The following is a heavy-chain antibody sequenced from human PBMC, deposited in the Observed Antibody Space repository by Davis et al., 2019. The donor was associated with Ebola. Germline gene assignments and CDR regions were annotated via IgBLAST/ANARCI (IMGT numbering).Heavy chain of an antibody. CDR1: GGSFSGYY. CDR3: ARRPSSWYRKAFDI. J-gene: IGHJ3*02. D-gene: IGHD6-13*01. Sequence: MPSETLSLTCAVYGGSFSGYYWNWIRQPPGKGLEWIGEINHSGSTNYNPSLKSRVTISVDTSKNQFSLKLSSVTAADTAEYYCARRPSSWYRKAFDIWGQGTMVTVSS. V-gene: IGHV4-34*01. CDR2: INHSGST.